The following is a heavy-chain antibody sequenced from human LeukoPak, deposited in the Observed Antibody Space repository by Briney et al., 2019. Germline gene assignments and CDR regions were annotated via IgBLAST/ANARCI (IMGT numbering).Heavy chain of an antibody. CDR2: MNPNSGNT. D-gene: IGHD3-10*01. Sequence: ASVKVSCKASGYTFTSYDINWVRQATGQGLEWMGWMNPNSGNTGYAQKLQGRVTMTTDTSTSTAYMELRSLRSDDTAVYYCARPLRVTMIRGAAFRASSDFDPWGQGTLVTVSS. CDR1: GYTFTSYD. J-gene: IGHJ5*02. CDR3: ARPLRVTMIRGAAFRASSDFDP. V-gene: IGHV1-8*01.